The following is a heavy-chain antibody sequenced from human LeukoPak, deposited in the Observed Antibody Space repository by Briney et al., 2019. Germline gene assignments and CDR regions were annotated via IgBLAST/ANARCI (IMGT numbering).Heavy chain of an antibody. J-gene: IGHJ4*02. V-gene: IGHV3-23*01. D-gene: IGHD1-26*01. CDR2: ISGSGGST. Sequence: GGTLRLSCAASGFTFSSYGMSWVRQAPGKGLEWVSAISGSGGSTYYADSVKGRFTISRDNSKNTLYLQMNSLRAEDTAVYYCAKIAETSGSYGQGFDYWGQGTLVTVSS. CDR1: GFTFSSYG. CDR3: AKIAETSGSYGQGFDY.